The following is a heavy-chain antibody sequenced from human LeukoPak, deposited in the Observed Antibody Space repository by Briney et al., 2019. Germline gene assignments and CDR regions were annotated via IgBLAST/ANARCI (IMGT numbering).Heavy chain of an antibody. Sequence: SVKVSCKASGGTFSSYAISWVRQAPGQGLEWMGRIIPILGIANYAQKFQGRVTITADKSTSTAYMELSSLRSEDTAVYYCARDKVGPQSYYYYGMDVWGQGTTVTVSS. J-gene: IGHJ6*02. D-gene: IGHD1-26*01. V-gene: IGHV1-69*04. CDR2: IIPILGIA. CDR3: ARDKVGPQSYYYYGMDV. CDR1: GGTFSSYA.